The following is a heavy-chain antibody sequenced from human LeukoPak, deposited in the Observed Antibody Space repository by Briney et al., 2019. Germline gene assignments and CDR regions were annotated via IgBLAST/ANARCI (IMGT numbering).Heavy chain of an antibody. CDR3: AREYGSSWYRAPFDY. Sequence: SETLSLTCTVSGGSISTYYWNWIRQPPGKGLEWIGYIYYSGSTNYNPSLKSRVTISVDTSKNQFSLKLSSVTAADTAVYYCAREYGSSWYRAPFDYWGQGTLVTVSS. CDR1: GGSISTYY. D-gene: IGHD6-13*01. CDR2: IYYSGST. J-gene: IGHJ4*02. V-gene: IGHV4-59*01.